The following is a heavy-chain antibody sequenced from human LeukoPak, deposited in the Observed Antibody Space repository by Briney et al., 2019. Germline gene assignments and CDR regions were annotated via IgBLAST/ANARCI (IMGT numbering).Heavy chain of an antibody. V-gene: IGHV3-30*02. J-gene: IGHJ4*02. CDR3: AQDIAWGAFEH. D-gene: IGHD7-27*01. CDR1: GFTFSTFG. Sequence: GGSLRLSCAASGFAASGFTFSTFGMHWVRQAPGKGLEWVAFIRYDGTNKYYADSVKGRFTISRDDSKNTLSLQMNSLRVEDTALYYRAQDIAWGAFEHWGQGTLVTVSS. CDR2: IRYDGTNK.